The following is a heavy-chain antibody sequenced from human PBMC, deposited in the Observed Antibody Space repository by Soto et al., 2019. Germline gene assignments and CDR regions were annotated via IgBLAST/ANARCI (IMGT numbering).Heavy chain of an antibody. CDR3: ARDTFSGDSSGPQY. CDR1: GYSFSRYW. J-gene: IGHJ4*02. D-gene: IGHD3-22*01. V-gene: IGHV5-51*01. CDR2: IYPGDSDT. Sequence: GESLKISCKGSGYSFSRYWIAWVRQTPGKGLELMGLIYPGDSDTRYSPSFQGHVTISADKSITTAYLQWSSLKASDTAIYYCARDTFSGDSSGPQYWGQGTLVTVAS.